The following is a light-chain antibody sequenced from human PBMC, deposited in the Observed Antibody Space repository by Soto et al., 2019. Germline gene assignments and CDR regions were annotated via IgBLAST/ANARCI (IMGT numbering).Light chain of an antibody. J-gene: IGKJ4*01. CDR2: GGC. Sequence: ETVLTQSPGTLSLCPGERATLSCRASQSVGGSFLAWYQQRRVRAPRLLIYGGCSRATGIPDRLSGSGAGTEFTRTISTLEPEDFAVYYCQQYGSSLFGEGDKVDIK. CDR1: QSVGGSF. CDR3: QQYGSSL. V-gene: IGKV3-20*01.